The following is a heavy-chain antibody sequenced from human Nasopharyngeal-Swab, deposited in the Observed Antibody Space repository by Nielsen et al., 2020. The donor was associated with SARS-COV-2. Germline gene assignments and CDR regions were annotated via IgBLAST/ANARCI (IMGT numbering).Heavy chain of an antibody. CDR3: ARDSPDSSGYYPIDY. V-gene: IGHV3-11*04. CDR2: ISSSGSYI. Sequence: GGSLRLSCAASGFTFSDYYMSWIRQAPGKGLEWVSYISSSGSYIYYADSVKGRFTISRDNAKNSLYLQMNSLRAEDTAVYYCARDSPDSSGYYPIDYWGQGTLVTVSS. J-gene: IGHJ4*02. CDR1: GFTFSDYY. D-gene: IGHD3-22*01.